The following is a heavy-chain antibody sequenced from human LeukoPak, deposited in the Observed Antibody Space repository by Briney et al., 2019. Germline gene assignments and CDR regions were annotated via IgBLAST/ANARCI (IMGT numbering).Heavy chain of an antibody. CDR2: IIPIFGTA. Sequence: SVKVSCKASGGTFSSYAISWVRQAPGQGLEWMGGIIPIFGTANYAQKFQGRVTITADESTTTAYMKLSSLRSEDTAVYYRARSSGYGLSCLYWGQGTLVTVSS. CDR3: ARSSGYGLSCLY. J-gene: IGHJ4*02. V-gene: IGHV1-69*13. CDR1: GGTFSSYA. D-gene: IGHD5-12*01.